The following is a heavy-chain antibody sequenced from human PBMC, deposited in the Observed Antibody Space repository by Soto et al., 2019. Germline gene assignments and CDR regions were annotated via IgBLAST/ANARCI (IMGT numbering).Heavy chain of an antibody. D-gene: IGHD1-26*01. CDR3: ARGVSAGVDY. V-gene: IGHV1-8*01. CDR2: MQPSTGRT. Sequence: ASVKVSCKASGYSFTSLDINWVRQTAGQGLEWMGWMQPSTGRTGYAQKFQGRVTMTRDTSINTAYMELTTLTSDDTAFYYCARGVSAGVDYWGQGTMVTVSS. J-gene: IGHJ4*02. CDR1: GYSFTSLD.